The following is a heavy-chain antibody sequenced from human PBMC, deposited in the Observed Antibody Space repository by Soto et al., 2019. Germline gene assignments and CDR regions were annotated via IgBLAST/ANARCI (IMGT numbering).Heavy chain of an antibody. Sequence: GGSLRLSCAASGFTFSSYSMNWVRQAPGKGLEWVSYISSSSSTIYYADSVKGRFTISRDNAKNSLYLQMNSLRDEDTAVYYCARDQSISSGSLLYDYWGQGTLVTVSS. D-gene: IGHD3-10*01. J-gene: IGHJ4*02. CDR1: GFTFSSYS. CDR3: ARDQSISSGSLLYDY. V-gene: IGHV3-48*02. CDR2: ISSSSSTI.